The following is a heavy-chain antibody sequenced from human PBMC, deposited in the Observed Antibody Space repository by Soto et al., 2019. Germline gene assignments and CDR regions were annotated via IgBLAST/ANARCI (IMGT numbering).Heavy chain of an antibody. CDR3: ARRSSSNWYFDL. Sequence: SETLSLTCAVSTGSITSDYWSWIRQPPGKGLESIGYIYSSGSTSYNPSLKSRVTISVDTSKNQFSLKLTSVTAADTAVYYCARRSSSNWYFDLWGRGTLVTVSS. CDR1: TGSITSDY. CDR2: IYSSGST. V-gene: IGHV4-59*01. J-gene: IGHJ2*01.